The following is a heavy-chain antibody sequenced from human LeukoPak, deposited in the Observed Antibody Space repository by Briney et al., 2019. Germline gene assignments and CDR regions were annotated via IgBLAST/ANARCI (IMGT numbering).Heavy chain of an antibody. CDR2: TYYSGST. Sequence: SETLSLTCTVSGGSISSGGYYWSWIRQHPGKGLEWIGYTYYSGSTYYNPSLKSRVTISVDTSKNQFSLKLSSVTAADTAVYYCARVGCSGGSCYSHPKRYFDYWGQGTLVTVSS. CDR3: ARVGCSGGSCYSHPKRYFDY. D-gene: IGHD2-15*01. J-gene: IGHJ4*02. CDR1: GGSISSGGYY. V-gene: IGHV4-31*03.